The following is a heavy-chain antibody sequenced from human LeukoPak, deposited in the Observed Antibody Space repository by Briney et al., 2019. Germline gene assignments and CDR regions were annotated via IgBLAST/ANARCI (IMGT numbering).Heavy chain of an antibody. Sequence: ASVKVSCKASGYIFTGYYIHWVRQAPGQGLEWMGWINPNSGDTKYAQKFQGRVTMTRDTSNNTVYMDLTRLIFDDTAMYYCARVTGYMIEDYFDYWGQGTLVTVSS. D-gene: IGHD3-22*01. CDR3: ARVTGYMIEDYFDY. CDR1: GYIFTGYY. J-gene: IGHJ4*02. CDR2: INPNSGDT. V-gene: IGHV1-2*02.